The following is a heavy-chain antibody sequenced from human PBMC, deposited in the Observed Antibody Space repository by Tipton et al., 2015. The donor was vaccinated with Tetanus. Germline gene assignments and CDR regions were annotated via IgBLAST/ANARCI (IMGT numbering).Heavy chain of an antibody. CDR3: ARNIPYWYFDL. CDR1: GFTFSNFD. CDR2: IGLTGSGT. J-gene: IGHJ2*01. Sequence: SLRLSCAASGFTFSNFDMSWVRQAPGKGLQWVSSIGLTGSGTFADSVKGRFTISRDNSKNTLYLQMNSLRAEDTAIFYWARNIPYWYFDLWGRGTLVTVSS. V-gene: IGHV3-23*01. D-gene: IGHD2-2*02.